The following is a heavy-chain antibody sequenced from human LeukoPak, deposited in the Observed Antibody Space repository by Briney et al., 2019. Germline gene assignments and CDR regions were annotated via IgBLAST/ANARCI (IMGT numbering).Heavy chain of an antibody. J-gene: IGHJ6*03. V-gene: IGHV3-23*01. Sequence: GSTYYADSVKGRFTISRDNSKNTLYLQMNSLRAEDTAVYYCAKDENYYDSSGYYYYYCMDVWGKGTTVTVSS. D-gene: IGHD3-22*01. CDR3: AKDENYYDSSGYYYYYCMDV. CDR2: GST.